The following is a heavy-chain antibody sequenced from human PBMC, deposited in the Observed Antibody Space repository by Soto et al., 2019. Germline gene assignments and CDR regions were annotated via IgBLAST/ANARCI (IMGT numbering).Heavy chain of an antibody. CDR3: ARCADTHTDQFDY. CDR1: GGSVSGYY. D-gene: IGHD5-18*01. V-gene: IGHV4-34*01. CDR2: INHSGST. Sequence: SETLSLTCAVYGGSVSGYYWSWIRQPPGKGLEWIGEINHSGSTHYNPSLKSRVTISVDTSNHQFTLKLSSVTAADTAVYYCARCADTHTDQFDYWGHVTLVTVSS. J-gene: IGHJ4*01.